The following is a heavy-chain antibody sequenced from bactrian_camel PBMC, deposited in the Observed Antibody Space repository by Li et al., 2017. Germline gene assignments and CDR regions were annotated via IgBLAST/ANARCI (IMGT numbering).Heavy chain of an antibody. CDR2: VDNDDEFT. D-gene: IGHD6*01. CDR1: SYTFGGNSC. Sequence: HVQLVESGGGSVQTGGSLTLSCTASSYTFGGNSCMAWFRQAPGKEREGVAAVDNDDEFTYADSVKGRFTISQDNSKNTLFLQMNVLRPEDTAMYYCAAKHDLKYRGSCDPHPPSEWQKYWGRGTQVTVS. CDR3: AAKHDLKYRGSCDPHPPSEWQKY. V-gene: IGHV3S1*01. J-gene: IGHJ4*01.